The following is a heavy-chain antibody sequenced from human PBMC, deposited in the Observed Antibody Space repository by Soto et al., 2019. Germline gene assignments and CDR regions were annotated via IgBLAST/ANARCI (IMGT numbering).Heavy chain of an antibody. J-gene: IGHJ6*02. CDR2: ISPYTGNT. V-gene: IGHV1-18*01. D-gene: IGHD3-16*01. CDR1: GYIFVNYG. CDR3: VMVDNYVTPTPQDV. Sequence: QVQLVQSGDEVKKPGASVKVSCKASGYIFVNYGIAWVRQAPGQGLEWMGWISPYTGNTHSATKVQGRLTMTTDTSTSTAHMDLGSLPSEDTAVYYCVMVDNYVTPTPQDVWGQGTTVTVSS.